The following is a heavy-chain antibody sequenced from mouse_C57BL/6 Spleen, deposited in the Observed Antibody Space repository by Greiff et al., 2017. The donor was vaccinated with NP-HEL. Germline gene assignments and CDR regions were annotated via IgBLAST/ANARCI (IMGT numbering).Heavy chain of an antibody. V-gene: IGHV1-52*01. Sequence: VQLQQPGAELVRPGSSVKLSCKASGYTFTSYWMHWVKQRPIQGLEWIGNIDPSDSETHYNQKFKDKATLTVDKSSSTAYMQLSSLTSEDSAVYYCARGTTVVVPPYFDVWGTGTTVTVSS. J-gene: IGHJ1*03. CDR2: IDPSDSET. D-gene: IGHD1-1*01. CDR1: GYTFTSYW. CDR3: ARGTTVVVPPYFDV.